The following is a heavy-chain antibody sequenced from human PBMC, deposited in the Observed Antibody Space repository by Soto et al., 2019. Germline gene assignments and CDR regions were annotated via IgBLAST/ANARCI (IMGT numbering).Heavy chain of an antibody. V-gene: IGHV3-66*01. CDR1: GFTVSSNY. CDR3: ARDNWYYDISPYGRDV. J-gene: IGHJ6*02. D-gene: IGHD3-22*01. CDR2: IYSDGST. Sequence: EVQLVESGGGLVQPGGSLRLSCAASGFTVSSNYMTWVRQGPGKGLEWVSHIYSDGSTYYADSVRGRFTISRDNSKNTLYLQMNSLRAEDTAVYFCARDNWYYDISPYGRDVWGQGTTVTVSS.